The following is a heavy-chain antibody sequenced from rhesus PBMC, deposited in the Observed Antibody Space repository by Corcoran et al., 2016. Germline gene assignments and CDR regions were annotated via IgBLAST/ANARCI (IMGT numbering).Heavy chain of an antibody. CDR3: ARTGSWNAPNY. D-gene: IGHD6-25*01. Sequence: QLQLQESGPGLVKPSETLSVTCAVSGGSISSSYWSWIRQAPGKGLEWIGYIYGSGSRTNYNPSLKRRVTLSGDTSKNQLSLKLSSVTAADTAVYYCARTGSWNAPNYWGQGVLVTVSS. J-gene: IGHJ4*01. CDR2: IYGSGSRT. V-gene: IGHV4-169*01. CDR1: GGSISSSY.